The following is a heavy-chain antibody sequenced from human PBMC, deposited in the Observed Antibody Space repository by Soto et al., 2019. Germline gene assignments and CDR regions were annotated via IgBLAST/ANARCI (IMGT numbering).Heavy chain of an antibody. V-gene: IGHV4-30-4*01. D-gene: IGHD4-17*01. CDR2: VYYSGST. CDR3: LSEWRDNSGAFYNWCDP. Sequence: SETLSLTCTVSGGSISSGDYYWSWIRQPPGKGLEWIGYVYYSGSTYSNPSLKSRVIISVDTSKNQFSLKLSSVTAADTAVYYGLSEWRDNSGAFYNWCDPCGLGILVTASS. CDR1: GGSISSGDYY. J-gene: IGHJ5*02.